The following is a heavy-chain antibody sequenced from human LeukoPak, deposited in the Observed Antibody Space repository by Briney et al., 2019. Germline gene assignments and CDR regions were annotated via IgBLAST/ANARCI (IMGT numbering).Heavy chain of an antibody. Sequence: GGCLRLSCAASGFTFSSYSMNWVRQAPGKGLEWVSSISSSSSYIYYADSVKGRFTISRDNAKNSLYLQMNSLRAEDTAVYYCARGAFGSSPTTSYMDVWGKGTTVTVSS. CDR3: ARGAFGSSPTTSYMDV. V-gene: IGHV3-21*01. J-gene: IGHJ6*03. D-gene: IGHD6-6*01. CDR2: ISSSSSYI. CDR1: GFTFSSYS.